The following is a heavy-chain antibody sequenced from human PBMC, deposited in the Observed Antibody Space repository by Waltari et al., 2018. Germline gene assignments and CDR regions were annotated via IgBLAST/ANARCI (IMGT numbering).Heavy chain of an antibody. CDR3: APLPGGSGQTFDY. J-gene: IGHJ4*02. D-gene: IGHD3-10*01. CDR2: IDPEDGET. Sequence: EVELVQSGAEVKKPGATVKISCKASGYTFMDYFMHWGQQAPGQGLEWMGRIDPEDGETVYSEKCQGRVTITADTSTDTAYMELSSLTSGDTAVYYCAPLPGGSGQTFDYWGQGTLVTVSS. V-gene: IGHV1-69-2*01. CDR1: GYTFMDYF.